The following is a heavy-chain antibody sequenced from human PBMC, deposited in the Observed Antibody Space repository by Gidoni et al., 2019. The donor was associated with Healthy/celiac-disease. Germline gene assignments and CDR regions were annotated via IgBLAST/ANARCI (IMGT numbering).Heavy chain of an antibody. J-gene: IGHJ2*01. D-gene: IGHD3-3*01. CDR2: ISSSDKYI. CDR1: GFTFSSYN. CDR3: ARDVPLLRFLERFWYFDL. V-gene: IGHV3-21*01. Sequence: EVQLVESGGGLVKPGGYLRLSCSASGFTFSSYNMHWVRQAPGKGLEWVSSISSSDKYIYYAGSVKGRFTISRDNAKDSLHLQMNSLRAEDTAVYYCARDVPLLRFLERFWYFDLWGRGTLVTVSS.